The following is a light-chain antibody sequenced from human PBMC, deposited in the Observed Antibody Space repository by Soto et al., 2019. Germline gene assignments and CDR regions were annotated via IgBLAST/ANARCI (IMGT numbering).Light chain of an antibody. V-gene: IGKV1-39*01. CDR1: QTISTH. J-gene: IGKJ2*01. Sequence: DIQMTQSPSSLSASVRDRVTITCRASQTISTHLNWYQQKPGKAPKLLIYAASTLQRGVPSRFSGSGSGTDFTLTLNSLQPEDFATYYCQQSLTIPYTFGQGTKLEIK. CDR3: QQSLTIPYT. CDR2: AAS.